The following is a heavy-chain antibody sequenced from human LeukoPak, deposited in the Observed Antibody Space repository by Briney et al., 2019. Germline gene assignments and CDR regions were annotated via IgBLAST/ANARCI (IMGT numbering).Heavy chain of an antibody. V-gene: IGHV3-48*02. CDR1: GFTFSTYS. D-gene: IGHD3-16*02. CDR3: ARGIQLSSYYYYGVDV. J-gene: IGHJ6*02. Sequence: GGSLRLSCAASGFTFSTYSMNWVRQAPGKGLEWISYISTSSDIYYADSVKGRFTISGDNAKNSLCLQMNSLRDEDTAVYFCARGIQLSSYYYYGVDVWGRGTTVTVSS. CDR2: ISTSSDI.